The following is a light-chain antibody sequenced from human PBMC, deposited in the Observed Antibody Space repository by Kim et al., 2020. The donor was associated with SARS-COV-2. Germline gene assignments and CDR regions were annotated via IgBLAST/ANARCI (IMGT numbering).Light chain of an antibody. J-gene: IGKJ1*01. Sequence: DIQMTQSPSSLSASVGDGVTITCRASRGISNHLAWYQQKPGEVPKLLIYAASALQSGVPSRFRGTGSGTDFTLTISRLQPEDVATYYCQKCDSAPWTFGQGTKVDIK. CDR1: RGISNH. CDR3: QKCDSAPWT. V-gene: IGKV1-27*01. CDR2: AAS.